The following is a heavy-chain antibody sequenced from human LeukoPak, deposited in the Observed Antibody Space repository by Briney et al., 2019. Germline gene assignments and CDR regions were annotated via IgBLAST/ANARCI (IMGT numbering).Heavy chain of an antibody. J-gene: IGHJ6*02. D-gene: IGHD6-13*01. CDR1: GFTFSSYG. CDR2: IWYDGSKK. CDR3: ARVKGSSLDV. V-gene: IGHV3-33*01. Sequence: GGSLRLSCAASGFTFSSYGMHWVRQAPGKGLEWVAVIWYDGSKKDYADSVKGRFTISRDNSKNTQYLQMNSLRDEDTGVYYCARVKGSSLDVWGQGTTVTVSS.